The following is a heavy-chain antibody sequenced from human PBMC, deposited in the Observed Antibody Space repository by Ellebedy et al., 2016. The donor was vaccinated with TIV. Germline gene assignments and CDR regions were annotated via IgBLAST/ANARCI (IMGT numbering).Heavy chain of an antibody. CDR1: GFTFSDYY. CDR3: ARVHYDIGGKLHP. D-gene: IGHD3-22*01. J-gene: IGHJ5*02. CDR2: TSSGGSTI. V-gene: IGHV3-11*01. Sequence: GGSLRLXXAASGFTFSDYYMSWIRQAPGKGLEWVSYTSSGGSTIYYADSVKGRFTISRDNAKNSLFLQMNSLRVEDTALYHCARVHYDIGGKLHPWGQGTLVTVSS.